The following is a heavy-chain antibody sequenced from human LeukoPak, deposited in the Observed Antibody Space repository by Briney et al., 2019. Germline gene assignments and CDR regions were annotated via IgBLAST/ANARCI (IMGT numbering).Heavy chain of an antibody. D-gene: IGHD2-2*01. CDR2: INPSSGGT. J-gene: IGHJ5*02. CDR1: GYTFTGDY. Sequence: GASVKVSCKASGYTFTGDYMHWVRQAPGHGLEWMGWINPSSGGTNYARKFQGRVTMTRDTSINTAYMELSRLRSDDTAVYYCARGGGAIVVVPAAMPAGWFDPWGQGTLVTVSS. V-gene: IGHV1-2*02. CDR3: ARGGGAIVVVPAAMPAGWFDP.